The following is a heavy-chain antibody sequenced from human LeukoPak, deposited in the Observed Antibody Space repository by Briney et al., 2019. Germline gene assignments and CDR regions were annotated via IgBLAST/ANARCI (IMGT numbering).Heavy chain of an antibody. J-gene: IGHJ4*02. CDR2: ISSTSGYI. V-gene: IGHV3-21*01. Sequence: GGSLRLSCAASGFTVSSYYMSWVRQAPGKGLEWVSSISSTSGYIYYADSVKGRFTISRDNAENSLFLQMNSLRAEDTAVYYCARGSSGNFDYWGQGTLVTVSS. CDR1: GFTVSSYY. CDR3: ARGSSGNFDY.